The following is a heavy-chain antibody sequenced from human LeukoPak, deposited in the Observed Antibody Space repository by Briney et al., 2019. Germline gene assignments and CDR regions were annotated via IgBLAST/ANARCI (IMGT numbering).Heavy chain of an antibody. J-gene: IGHJ5*01. CDR3: ARHMVIPPYPT. V-gene: IGHV3-11*01. D-gene: IGHD2-21*01. CDR2: ISASGGII. Sequence: GGSLPLSCVASGFNFRDYYFSWIRQPPGQGLEWLAFISASGGIIHYEDSVKGRSTISRDDASNSVFLQMNSLKTEDTALYYCARHMVIPPYPTCGHGTQVTVSS. CDR1: GFNFRDYY.